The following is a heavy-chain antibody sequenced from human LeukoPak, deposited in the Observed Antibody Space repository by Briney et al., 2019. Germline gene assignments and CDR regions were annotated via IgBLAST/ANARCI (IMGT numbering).Heavy chain of an antibody. CDR2: IYWDGDQ. CDR3: VHRQTSAWNRAAFDV. V-gene: IGHV2-5*02. Sequence: QSGPTLVKPAQTLTLTCTCSGFSLTYSGEGVGWTRQSPGKAPEWLALIYWDGDQRFSPSLGSRLSITRDTYKEQVVLTMTNMDPADTATYYCVHRQTSAWNRAAFDVWGQGTMVTVSS. D-gene: IGHD1-1*01. CDR1: GFSLTYSGEG. J-gene: IGHJ3*01.